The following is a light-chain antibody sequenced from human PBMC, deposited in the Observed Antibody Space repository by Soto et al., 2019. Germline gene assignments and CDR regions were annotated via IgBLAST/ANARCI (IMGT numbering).Light chain of an antibody. CDR2: GAS. V-gene: IGKV1-5*01. CDR1: QSIDRW. Sequence: DIQVTQSPSNLPAPVRERVTVACRASQSIDRWLAWYQQKPGKAPKLLIYGASTLQSGVPSRFSGSGSGTEFTLTISSLQSEDFATYYCQQFNSYPRTFGQGTKVDI. CDR3: QQFNSYPRT. J-gene: IGKJ1*01.